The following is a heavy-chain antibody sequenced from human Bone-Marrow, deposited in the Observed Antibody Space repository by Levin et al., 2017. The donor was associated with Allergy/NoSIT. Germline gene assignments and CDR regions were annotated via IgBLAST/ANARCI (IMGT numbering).Heavy chain of an antibody. Sequence: ASVKVSCKASGYTFTSYGISWVRQAPGQGLEWMGWISAYNGNTNYAQKLQGRVTMTTDTSTSTAYMELRSLRSDDTAVYYCARDAGGGHPAAAGTFDYWGQGTLVTVSS. CDR3: ARDAGGGHPAAAGTFDY. CDR2: ISAYNGNT. V-gene: IGHV1-18*01. CDR1: GYTFTSYG. J-gene: IGHJ4*02. D-gene: IGHD6-13*01.